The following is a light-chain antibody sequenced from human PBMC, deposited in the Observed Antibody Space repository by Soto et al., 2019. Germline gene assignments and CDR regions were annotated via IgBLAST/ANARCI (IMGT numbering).Light chain of an antibody. CDR1: QSVSSSY. CDR2: GAS. CDR3: QQYGSSPAIT. V-gene: IGKV3-20*01. Sequence: EIVLTQSPGTLSLSPGERATLSCRASQSVSSSYLAWYQQKPGQAPRLLIYGASSRATGIPDRFSGSGSGTDVTLTISRLEPEDFAVYYCQQYGSSPAITFGQGKRREIK. J-gene: IGKJ5*01.